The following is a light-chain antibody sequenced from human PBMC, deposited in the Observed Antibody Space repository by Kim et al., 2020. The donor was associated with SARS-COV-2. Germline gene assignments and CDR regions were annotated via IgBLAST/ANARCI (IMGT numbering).Light chain of an antibody. V-gene: IGLV2-14*01. CDR3: SSLTSSITYV. CDR1: SSDVGAYNH. CDR2: DVT. J-gene: IGLJ1*01. Sequence: QSALTQPASVSGSPGQSITISCTGTSSDVGAYNHVSWYQQHPGKAPKLMIYDVTEWPSGVSNRFSGSKSGNTASLTISWLQAEDEADYYCSSLTSSITYVFGTGTQLTVL.